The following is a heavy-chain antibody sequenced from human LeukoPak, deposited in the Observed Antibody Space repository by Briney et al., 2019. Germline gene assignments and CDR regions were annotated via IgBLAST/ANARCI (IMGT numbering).Heavy chain of an antibody. D-gene: IGHD6-13*01. J-gene: IGHJ4*02. CDR1: GFTFSSYS. CDR3: ARRFSAAAEY. V-gene: IGHV3-48*04. CDR2: ITSSGSSM. Sequence: GGSLRLSCAASGFTFSSYSMNWVRQAPGKGLEWVSYITSSGSSMYYADSVKGRFTISRDNAKNSLYLQMNSLRAEDTAVYYCARRFSAAAEYWGQGTLVTVSS.